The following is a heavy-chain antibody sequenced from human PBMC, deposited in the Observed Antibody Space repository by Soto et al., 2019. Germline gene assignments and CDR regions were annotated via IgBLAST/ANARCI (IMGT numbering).Heavy chain of an antibody. D-gene: IGHD3-9*01. J-gene: IGHJ5*02. CDR3: ARAPNSFGDIWTVYYEVHHGFDP. Sequence: SETLSLTCAVYGGSFSGYYWSWIRQPPGKGLEWIGEINHSGSTNYNPSLKSRVTISVDTSKNQFSLKLSSVTAADTAVYYCARAPNSFGDIWTVYYEVHHGFDPGGQGTLV. V-gene: IGHV4-34*01. CDR1: GGSFSGYY. CDR2: INHSGST.